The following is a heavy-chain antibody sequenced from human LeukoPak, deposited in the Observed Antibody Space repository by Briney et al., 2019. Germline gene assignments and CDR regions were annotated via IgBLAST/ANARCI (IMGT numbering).Heavy chain of an antibody. CDR3: ARSPGKHFDY. CDR1: GGSFSGYY. Sequence: SETLSLTCAVYGGSFSGYYWSWIRQPPGKGLEWIGEINHSGSTNYNPSLKSRVTISVDTSKNQFSLKLSSVTAADTAVYYCARSPGKHFDYWGQGTLVTVSS. V-gene: IGHV4-34*01. J-gene: IGHJ4*02. CDR2: INHSGST. D-gene: IGHD1-14*01.